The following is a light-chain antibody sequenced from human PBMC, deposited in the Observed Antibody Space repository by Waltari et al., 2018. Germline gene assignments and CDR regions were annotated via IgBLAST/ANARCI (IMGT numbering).Light chain of an antibody. CDR3: CSYTSGHTML. Sequence: QSALTQPASVSGSPGQSIAISCPGPSSAVGRYNWVSWYQQNPGKAPKVLIFDVSNRPSGVSNRFSGSKSGNTASLTISGLQAEDEADYYCCSYTSGHTMLFGGGTKLTVL. J-gene: IGLJ2*01. CDR2: DVS. V-gene: IGLV2-14*01. CDR1: SSAVGRYNW.